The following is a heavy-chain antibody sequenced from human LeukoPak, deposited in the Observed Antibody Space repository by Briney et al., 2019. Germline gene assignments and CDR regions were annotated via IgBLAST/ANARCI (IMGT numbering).Heavy chain of an antibody. V-gene: IGHV1-69*13. J-gene: IGHJ6*02. CDR3: ARDHSGMDV. Sequence: SVKVSCNASGGTFSSYAISWVRQAPGQGLEWMGGIIPIFGTANYAQKFQGRVTITADESTSTAYMELSSLRSEDTAVYYCARDHSGMDVWGQGTTVTVSS. CDR2: IIPIFGTA. CDR1: GGTFSSYA.